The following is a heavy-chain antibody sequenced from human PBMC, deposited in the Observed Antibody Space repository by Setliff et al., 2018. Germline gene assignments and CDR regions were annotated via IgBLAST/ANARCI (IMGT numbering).Heavy chain of an antibody. Sequence: TLSLTCTVSGGPFSGASIWSWIRQPPGKGLEFIGYVFYNGAAKYDPSFKSRVTMSVDTSKTQFSLKLNSMTTADTAVYYCARGGTYRYFDYWGQGALVTVSS. J-gene: IGHJ4*02. CDR3: ARGGTYRYFDY. CDR1: GGPFSGAS. CDR2: VFYNGAA. V-gene: IGHV4-59*01.